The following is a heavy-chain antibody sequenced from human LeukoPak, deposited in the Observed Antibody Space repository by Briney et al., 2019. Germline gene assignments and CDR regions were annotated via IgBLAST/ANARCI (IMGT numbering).Heavy chain of an antibody. CDR1: GFSVSSNY. V-gene: IGHV3-30*03. D-gene: IGHD2-2*01. J-gene: IGHJ5*02. CDR3: ARGLQYCSSTSCYLKNWFDP. Sequence: GGSLRLSCVASGFSVSSNYMSWVRQAPGKGLEWVAVISYDGSNKYYADSVKGRFTISRDNSKNTLYLQMNSLRAEDTAVYYCARGLQYCSSTSCYLKNWFDPWGQGTLVTVSS. CDR2: ISYDGSNK.